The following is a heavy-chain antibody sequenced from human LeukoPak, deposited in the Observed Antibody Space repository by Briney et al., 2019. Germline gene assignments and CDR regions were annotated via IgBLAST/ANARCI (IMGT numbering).Heavy chain of an antibody. V-gene: IGHV4-59*01. CDR2: IYYRGDT. CDR3: ARSGNGNIDWHFDL. Sequence: PWETLSLTCTVSGGSMSSYYWSWIRQPPGRGLEWIGYIYYRGDTQYNRSLKSRVIILVDTSKNQFSLTLSSVTAADTAVYYCARSGNGNIDWHFDLWGRGTLVTVSS. J-gene: IGHJ2*01. CDR1: GGSMSSYY. D-gene: IGHD4-23*01.